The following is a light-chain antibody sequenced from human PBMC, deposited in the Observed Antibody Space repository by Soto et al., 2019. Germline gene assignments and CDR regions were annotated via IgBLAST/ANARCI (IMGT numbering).Light chain of an antibody. CDR1: QSVSSSY. CDR2: GAS. J-gene: IGKJ1*01. CDR3: QQYGSPWT. V-gene: IGKV3-20*01. Sequence: EIVLTQSPGTLSLSPGERATLSCRASQSVSSSYLAWYQQKPGQAPRLLIYGASSRATGIPGRFSGSGSGTDFTLTISSLEPEDFAVYYCQQYGSPWTFGQWTKVDI.